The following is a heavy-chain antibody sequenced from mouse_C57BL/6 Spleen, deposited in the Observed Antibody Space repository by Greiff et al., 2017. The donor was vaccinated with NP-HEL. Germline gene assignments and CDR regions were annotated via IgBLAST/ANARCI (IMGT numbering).Heavy chain of an antibody. CDR1: GYTFTSYW. CDR2: IDPSDSYT. D-gene: IGHD1-1*01. V-gene: IGHV1-50*01. Sequence: QVQLQQPGAELVKPGASVKLSCKASGYTFTSYWMQWVKQRPGQGLEWIGEIDPSDSYTNYNQKFKGKATLTVDTSSSTAYMQLSSLTSEDSAVYYCARSKYYGSSNAMDYWGQGTSVTVSS. J-gene: IGHJ4*01. CDR3: ARSKYYGSSNAMDY.